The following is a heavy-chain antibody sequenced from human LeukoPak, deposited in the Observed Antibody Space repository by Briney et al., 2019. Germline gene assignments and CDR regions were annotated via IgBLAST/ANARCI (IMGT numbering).Heavy chain of an antibody. D-gene: IGHD2-15*01. CDR2: MNPKSGNT. Sequence: ASVRVSCKASGYTFTNYDINWVRQATGQGPEWMGWMNPKSGNTGYAQKFQGRVTMTRNTSISTAYMELSSLRSDDTAVYYCARDQDIVVVVAALRQREMGGFDPWGQGTLVTVSS. J-gene: IGHJ5*02. CDR1: GYTFTNYD. V-gene: IGHV1-8*01. CDR3: ARDQDIVVVVAALRQREMGGFDP.